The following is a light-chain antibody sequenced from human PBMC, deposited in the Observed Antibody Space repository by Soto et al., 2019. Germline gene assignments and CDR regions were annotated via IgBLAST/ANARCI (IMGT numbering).Light chain of an antibody. V-gene: IGKV1-5*01. J-gene: IGKJ1*01. CDR2: DAS. CDR1: QSIGSS. CDR3: QQSYSAPLT. Sequence: DIQMTQSPSTLSASVGDRVTITCRASQSIGSSLAWYQQKPGKAPNLLISDASSLERGVPSTFSGSGSGTEFTLIISSLHPEDFATYYCQQSYSAPLTFGQGTKVDIK.